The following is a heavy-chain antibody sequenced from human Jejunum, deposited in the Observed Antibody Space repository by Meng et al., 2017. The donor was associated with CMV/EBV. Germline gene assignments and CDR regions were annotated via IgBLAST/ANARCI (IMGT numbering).Heavy chain of an antibody. D-gene: IGHD4-17*01. J-gene: IGHJ4*02. CDR3: TTLYGDSIS. Sequence: VRRLDRGPGLANPSGPLSLPFDVSGGSIRNDQWWSWVRQAPGKGLEWIGEIYHSGRTNYNPSVKSRVSMSVDKSQNHFSLRLSSVTAADTAVYYCTTLYGDSISWGQGTLVTVSS. CDR1: GGSIRNDQW. V-gene: IGHV4-4*02. CDR2: IYHSGRT.